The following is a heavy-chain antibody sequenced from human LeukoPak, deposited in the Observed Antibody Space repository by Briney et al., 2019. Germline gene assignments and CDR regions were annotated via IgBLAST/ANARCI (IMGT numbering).Heavy chain of an antibody. Sequence: GGSLRLSCAASGFTVSNNYMSWVRQAPGKGLEWVSVIFSGGSTNYADSVKGRLTISRDNSKNMLYLQMNSLRAEDTAVYYCARGGATRYCTNGVCHYFDYWGQGTLVTVSS. CDR1: GFTVSNNY. J-gene: IGHJ4*02. D-gene: IGHD2-8*01. V-gene: IGHV3-66*01. CDR2: IFSGGST. CDR3: ARGGATRYCTNGVCHYFDY.